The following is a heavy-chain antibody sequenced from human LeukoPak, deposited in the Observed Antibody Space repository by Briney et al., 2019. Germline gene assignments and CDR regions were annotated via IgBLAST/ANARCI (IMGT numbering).Heavy chain of an antibody. CDR3: ARLVVPAAQGDYYYYGMDV. D-gene: IGHD2-2*01. CDR1: GGTFSRYA. Sequence: GASVKVSCKASGGTFSRYAISWVRQAPGQGLEWMGGIIPIFGTPNYAQKFQGRVTITADKTTSTVYMDVSSLRSEDTGVYYCARLVVPAAQGDYYYYGMDVWGKGTTVIVSS. CDR2: IIPIFGTP. J-gene: IGHJ6*04. V-gene: IGHV1-69*06.